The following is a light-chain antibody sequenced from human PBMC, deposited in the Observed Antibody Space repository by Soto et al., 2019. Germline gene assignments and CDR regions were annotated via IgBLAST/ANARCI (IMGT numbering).Light chain of an antibody. J-gene: IGLJ1*01. V-gene: IGLV2-14*03. CDR1: SSDIGSYNY. CDR3: SSYKSTSTPYV. CDR2: DVT. Sequence: QSPLTQPPPFPGSPGQSITISCPGTSSDIGSYNYVSWYQQHPGKAPKLIIYDVTNRPAGISSRFSASKSGDTASLTISVLQADDEADYFCSSYKSTSTPYVFGTGTKVTVL.